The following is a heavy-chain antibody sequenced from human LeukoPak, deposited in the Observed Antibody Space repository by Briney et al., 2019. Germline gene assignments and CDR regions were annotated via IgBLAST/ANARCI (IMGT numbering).Heavy chain of an antibody. Sequence: PGGSLRLSCAASGFTLSCYWMHWVRQAPGKGLVWVSHIKSDGSDTSYADSVQCRYTISRDITKYTLYLQMSSLRAEDTAVYFCARDGLSTKSFDYWGQGTLVTVSS. J-gene: IGHJ4*02. D-gene: IGHD5/OR15-5a*01. CDR1: GFTLSCYW. CDR3: ARDGLSTKSFDY. CDR2: IKSDGSDT. V-gene: IGHV3-74*01.